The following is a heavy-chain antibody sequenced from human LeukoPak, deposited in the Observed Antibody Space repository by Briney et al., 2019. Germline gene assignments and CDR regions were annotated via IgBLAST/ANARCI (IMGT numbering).Heavy chain of an antibody. CDR3: ARAGSGWLFDAFDI. V-gene: IGHV3-23*01. CDR2: IRSSGGST. D-gene: IGHD6-19*01. Sequence: GGSLRLSCAASGFTFRNYAMNWVRQAPGKGPEWVPVIRSSGGSTFYADSVNGRFTISRDPSKNTLYLQMSSLRTEDTAVYYCARAGSGWLFDAFDIWGQGTMVPVSS. J-gene: IGHJ3*02. CDR1: GFTFRNYA.